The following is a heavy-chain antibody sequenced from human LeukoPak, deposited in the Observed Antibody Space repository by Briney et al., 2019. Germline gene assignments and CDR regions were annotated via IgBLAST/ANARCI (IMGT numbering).Heavy chain of an antibody. V-gene: IGHV3-48*03. CDR1: GFTFSSYE. J-gene: IGHJ1*01. Sequence: GGSLRLSCAASGFTFSSYEMHWVRQAPGKGLEWVSYISSSGSTIYYADSVKGRFTISRDNAKNSLYLQMNSLRAEDTAVYYCARDPGYCSGGSCYPQYFQHWGQGTLVTVSS. D-gene: IGHD2-15*01. CDR2: ISSSGSTI. CDR3: ARDPGYCSGGSCYPQYFQH.